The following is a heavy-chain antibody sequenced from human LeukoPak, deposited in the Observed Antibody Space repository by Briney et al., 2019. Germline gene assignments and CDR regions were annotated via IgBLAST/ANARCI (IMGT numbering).Heavy chain of an antibody. Sequence: AASVKVSCKASGGTFSSYAISWVRQAPGQGLEWMGRIIPIFGTANYAQKFQGRVTITADKSTSTAYMELSSLRSEDTAVYYCARDLLYSSSSLTFDYWGQGTLVTVSS. D-gene: IGHD6-6*01. CDR2: IIPIFGTA. CDR1: GGTFSSYA. J-gene: IGHJ4*02. CDR3: ARDLLYSSSSLTFDY. V-gene: IGHV1-69*06.